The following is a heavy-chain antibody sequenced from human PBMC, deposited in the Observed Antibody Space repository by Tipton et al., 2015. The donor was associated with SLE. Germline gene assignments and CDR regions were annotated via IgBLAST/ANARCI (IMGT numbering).Heavy chain of an antibody. CDR2: MSRCGGT. V-gene: IGHV4-34*01. CDR1: GGSFSGQY. Sequence: GLVKPSETLSLTCAVYGGSFSGQYWNRIRQSPGKGLEWTEEMSRCGGTNYNPSLKSRVTISVDTSKNQFSLKLSSVTAADTAVYYCARGGLGVSYYYYMDVWGKGTTVTVSS. D-gene: IGHD1-26*01. J-gene: IGHJ6*03. CDR3: ARGGLGVSYYYYMDV.